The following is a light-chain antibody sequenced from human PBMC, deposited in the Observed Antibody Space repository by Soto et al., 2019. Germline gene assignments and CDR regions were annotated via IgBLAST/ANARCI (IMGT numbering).Light chain of an antibody. Sequence: QSALTQPASVSGSPGQSITISCTGTSSDVGGYNYVSWYQQHPGKAPKLMIYEVSNRPSGVSNRFSGSKSGNTASQTISGLQAEDEADYYCSSYTSSSTPLVFGGGTKLTVL. CDR2: EVS. V-gene: IGLV2-14*01. CDR3: SSYTSSSTPLV. CDR1: SSDVGGYNY. J-gene: IGLJ2*01.